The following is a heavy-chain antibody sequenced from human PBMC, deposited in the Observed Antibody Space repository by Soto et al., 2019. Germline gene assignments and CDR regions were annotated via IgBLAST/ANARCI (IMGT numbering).Heavy chain of an antibody. Sequence: QLQLQESGPGLVKPSETLSLTCTVSGGSISSSSYYWGWIRQPPGKGLEWIGSIYYSGSTYYNPSLKSRVTISVDTSKNQFSLKLSSVTAADTAVYYCASLLAGWLPYFDYWGQGTLVTVSS. J-gene: IGHJ4*02. D-gene: IGHD6-19*01. CDR1: GGSISSSSYY. CDR2: IYYSGST. V-gene: IGHV4-39*01. CDR3: ASLLAGWLPYFDY.